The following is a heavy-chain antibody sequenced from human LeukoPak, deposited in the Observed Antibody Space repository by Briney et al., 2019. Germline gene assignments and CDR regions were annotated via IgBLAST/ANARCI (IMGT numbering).Heavy chain of an antibody. V-gene: IGHV4-59*08. CDR1: GGSIGGYY. D-gene: IGHD6-19*01. Sequence: SETLSLTCTVSGGSIGGYYWSWIRQPPGKGPEWIGYVYYSGRTDYNPSLKSRVTISVDTSKNQFSLRLSSVTAADTAVYYCARQVVAGDQILDYWGQGTLVTVSS. J-gene: IGHJ4*02. CDR2: VYYSGRT. CDR3: ARQVVAGDQILDY.